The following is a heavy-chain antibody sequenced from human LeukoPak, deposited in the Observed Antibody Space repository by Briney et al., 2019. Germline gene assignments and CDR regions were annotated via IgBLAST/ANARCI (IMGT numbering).Heavy chain of an antibody. J-gene: IGHJ4*02. CDR3: VRGAYFNWLYRLDY. D-gene: IGHD3-9*01. CDR1: GGSISSYY. CDR2: IYTSGST. Sequence: PSDTLSLTCTVSGGSISSYYWSWIRQPPGKGLEWIGRIYTSGSTNYNPSLKSRVTMLVDTSKNQFSLQLISVTAADTRVLYCVRGAYFNWLYRLDYWGQGTLVTVSS. V-gene: IGHV4-4*07.